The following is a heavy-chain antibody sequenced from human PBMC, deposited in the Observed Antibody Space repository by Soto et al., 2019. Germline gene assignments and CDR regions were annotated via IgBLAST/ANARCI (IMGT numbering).Heavy chain of an antibody. V-gene: IGHV4-31*03. D-gene: IGHD2-2*01. J-gene: IGHJ3*02. CDR3: ARGEPLGYCSSTSCYASLDAFDI. CDR1: GGSISSGGYY. CDR2: IYYSGGT. Sequence: SETLSLTCTVSGGSISSGGYYWSWIRQHPGKGLEWIGYIYYSGGTYYNPSLKSRVTISVDTSKNQFSLKLSSVTAADTAVYYCARGEPLGYCSSTSCYASLDAFDIWGQGTMVTVSS.